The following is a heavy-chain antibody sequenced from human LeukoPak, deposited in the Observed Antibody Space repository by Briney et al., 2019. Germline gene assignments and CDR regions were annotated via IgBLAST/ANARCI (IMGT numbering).Heavy chain of an antibody. J-gene: IGHJ4*02. Sequence: PGRSLRLSCAASGFTFSSYGMHWVRQAPGKGLEWVAVIWYDGSNKYYADSVKGRFTISRGNSKNTLYLQMNSLRAEDTAVYYCARDLFKRRPGYFDYWGQGTLVTVSS. CDR2: IWYDGSNK. CDR3: ARDLFKRRPGYFDY. D-gene: IGHD3-10*01. V-gene: IGHV3-30*19. CDR1: GFTFSSYG.